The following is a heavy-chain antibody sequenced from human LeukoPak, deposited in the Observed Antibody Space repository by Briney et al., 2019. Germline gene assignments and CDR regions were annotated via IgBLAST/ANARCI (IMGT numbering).Heavy chain of an antibody. CDR2: MSTSGNT. CDR3: ARHQYQLSALDY. V-gene: IGHV4-61*02. J-gene: IGHJ4*02. D-gene: IGHD2-2*01. CDR1: GYSISSSSYY. Sequence: SQTLSLTCTVSGYSISSSSYYWSWLRQPAGKGLEWIGRMSTSGNTNYNPSLESRVTISVDTSKNQFSLNLRSVTAADTAVYYCARHQYQLSALDYWGQGTLVTVSS.